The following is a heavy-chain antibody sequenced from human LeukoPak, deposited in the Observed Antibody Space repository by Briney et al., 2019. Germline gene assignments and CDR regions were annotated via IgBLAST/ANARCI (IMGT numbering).Heavy chain of an antibody. D-gene: IGHD1-14*01. CDR2: MTSSSYI. CDR1: GFTFSVYS. J-gene: IGHJ6*02. V-gene: IGHV3-21*01. CDR3: VRESTSYYGMDV. Sequence: GGSLRLSCAASGFTFSVYSMTWVRQAPGKGLEWVSSMTSSSYINYAESVKGRFTISRDNAKNSLYLQMNSLRAEDTAVYYCVRESTSYYGMDVWGQGTTVTVSS.